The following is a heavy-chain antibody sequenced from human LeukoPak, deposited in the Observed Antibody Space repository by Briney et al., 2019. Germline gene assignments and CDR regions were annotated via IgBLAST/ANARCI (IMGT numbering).Heavy chain of an antibody. CDR2: INPNNGGT. J-gene: IGHJ4*02. V-gene: IGHV1-2*02. CDR1: GYTFSDYF. CDR3: ARDRSSGRDFDH. D-gene: IGHD6-25*01. Sequence: ASVKVSCKASGYTFSDYFIHWVRPAPGQGLEWMGWINPNNGGTKYAQKFQGRVTMIRDTSISTTYMELSSLRSDDTAIYYCARDRSSGRDFDHWGQGTLVTVSS.